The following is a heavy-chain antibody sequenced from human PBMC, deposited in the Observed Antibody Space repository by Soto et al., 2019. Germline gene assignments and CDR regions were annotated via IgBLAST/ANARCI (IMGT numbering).Heavy chain of an antibody. Sequence: VASVKVSCKASGGTFSSYAISWVRQAPGQGLEWMGGIIPIFGTANYAQKFQGRVTITADKSTSTAYMELSSLRSEDTAVYYCATAGDSSEYYFDYWGQGTLVTVSS. CDR1: GGTFSSYA. V-gene: IGHV1-69*06. D-gene: IGHD3-22*01. J-gene: IGHJ4*02. CDR3: ATAGDSSEYYFDY. CDR2: IIPIFGTA.